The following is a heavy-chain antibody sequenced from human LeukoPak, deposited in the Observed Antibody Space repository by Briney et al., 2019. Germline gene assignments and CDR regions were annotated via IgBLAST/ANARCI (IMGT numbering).Heavy chain of an antibody. CDR3: TKDSSVPFGITD. CDR1: GFTFSRYA. V-gene: IGHV3-23*01. J-gene: IGHJ4*02. D-gene: IGHD5/OR15-5a*01. CDR2: IGGSGANT. Sequence: GGSLRLSCAASGFTFSRYAMSWVRQAPGKGLEWVSAIGGSGANTYYADSVKGRVTISRDNSKSTLSLQMNSLRAEDTAVYYCTKDSSVPFGITDWGQGTLVTVSS.